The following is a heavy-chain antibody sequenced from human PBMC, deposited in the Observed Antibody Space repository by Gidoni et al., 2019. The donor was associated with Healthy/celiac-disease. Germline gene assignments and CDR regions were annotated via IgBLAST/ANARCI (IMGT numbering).Heavy chain of an antibody. D-gene: IGHD3-22*01. J-gene: IGHJ5*02. CDR1: GGPFSSYA. CDR2: IIPIFGTA. V-gene: IGHV1-69*19. Sequence: QVQLVQSGAEVKKPGSSVKVSCKASGGPFSSYAISWVRQAPGQGLEWMGGIIPIFGTANYAQKFQGRVTITADESTSTAYMELSSLRSEDTAVYYCAKNKNYYDSSGYFELNNWFDPWGQGTLVTVSS. CDR3: AKNKNYYDSSGYFELNNWFDP.